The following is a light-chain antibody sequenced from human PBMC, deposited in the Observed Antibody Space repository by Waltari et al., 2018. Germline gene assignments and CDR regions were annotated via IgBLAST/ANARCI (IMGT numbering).Light chain of an antibody. J-gene: IGLJ3*02. CDR1: RSNIGSNY. CDR3: AAWDDSLSGRV. V-gene: IGLV1-47*01. Sequence: QSVLTQPPSASGTPGQRVPISCSGRRSNIGSNYVYWYHQLPGTAPKLLIYRNNQRPSGVPDRFSGSKSGTSASLAISGLRSEDEADYYCAAWDDSLSGRVFGGGTKVTVL. CDR2: RNN.